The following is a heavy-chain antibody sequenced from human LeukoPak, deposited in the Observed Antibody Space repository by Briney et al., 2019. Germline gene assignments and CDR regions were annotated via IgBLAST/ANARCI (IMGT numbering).Heavy chain of an antibody. V-gene: IGHV4-30-4*01. J-gene: IGHJ4*02. CDR2: IYYSGST. D-gene: IGHD2-15*01. Sequence: SQTLSLTCTVSGGSISSGDYYWGWLRQPPGTGLEWIGYIYYSGSTYYNPSLKSRVTISVYTSKNQFSLKLSSVTAADTAVYYCASGYCSGGSCYSEFPFDYWGQGTLVTVSS. CDR3: ASGYCSGGSCYSEFPFDY. CDR1: GGSISSGDYY.